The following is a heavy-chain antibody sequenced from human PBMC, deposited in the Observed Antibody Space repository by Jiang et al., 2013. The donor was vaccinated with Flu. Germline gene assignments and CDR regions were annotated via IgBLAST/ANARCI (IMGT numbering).Heavy chain of an antibody. J-gene: IGHJ5*02. V-gene: IGHV6-1*01. CDR2: TYYRSKWYN. Sequence: QTLSLTCAISGDSVSSNSAAWNWIRQSPSRGLEWLGRTYYRSKWYNDYAVSVKSRITINPDTSKNQFSLQLNSVTPEDTAVYYCARAGKLGAVAGGWFDPWGQGTLVTVSS. CDR1: GDSVSSNSAA. D-gene: IGHD6-19*01. CDR3: ARAGKLGAVAGGWFDP.